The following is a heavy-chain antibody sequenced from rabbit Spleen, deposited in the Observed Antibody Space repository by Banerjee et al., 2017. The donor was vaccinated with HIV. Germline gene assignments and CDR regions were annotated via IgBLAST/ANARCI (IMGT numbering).Heavy chain of an antibody. CDR1: GFSLSRYA. V-gene: IGHV1S69*01. Sequence: QSVEESGGRLVTPGTPLTLTCTVSGFSLSRYAMIWVRQAPGKGLEYIGITGSFDSTYYASWAKGRFTISRTSSTTVTLQVTSLTAADTATYFCARGSATMTMVITGYYFNLWGQGTLVTVS. CDR3: ARGSATMTMVITGYYFNL. CDR2: TGSFDST. D-gene: IGHD2-1*01. J-gene: IGHJ4*01.